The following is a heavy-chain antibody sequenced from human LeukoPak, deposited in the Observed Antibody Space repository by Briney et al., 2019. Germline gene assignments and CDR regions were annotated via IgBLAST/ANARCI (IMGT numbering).Heavy chain of an antibody. CDR1: GFTVNSNY. V-gene: IGHV3-66*01. CDR3: ARVKYYSGWFESFDI. J-gene: IGHJ3*02. CDR2: IYSAGPT. D-gene: IGHD6-19*01. Sequence: GGSLGLSCAASGFTVNSNYMSWVRQAPGKGLEWVSLIYSAGPTYYADSVRGRFTISRDNSKNILYLQVNSLRAEDTAVYYCARVKYYSGWFESFDIWGQGTMVTVSS.